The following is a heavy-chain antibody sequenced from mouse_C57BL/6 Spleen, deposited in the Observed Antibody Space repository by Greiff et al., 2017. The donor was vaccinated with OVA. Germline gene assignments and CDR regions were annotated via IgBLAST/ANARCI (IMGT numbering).Heavy chain of an antibody. V-gene: IGHV5-17*01. CDR2: ISSGSSTI. J-gene: IGHJ4*01. Sequence: EVQLQESGGGLVKPGGSLKLSCAASGFTFSDYGMHWVRQAPEKGLEWVAYISSGSSTIYYADKVKGRFTISRDKDKNTLFLQMTSLRSEDTAMYYCARKEYYVSSYDFSAMDDWGQGTSVTVSS. CDR1: GFTFSDYG. CDR3: ARKEYYVSSYDFSAMDD. D-gene: IGHD1-1*01.